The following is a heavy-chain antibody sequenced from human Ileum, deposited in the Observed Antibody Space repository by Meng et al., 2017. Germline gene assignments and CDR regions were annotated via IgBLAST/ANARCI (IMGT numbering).Heavy chain of an antibody. CDR3: AAGDGLVGAHPGGY. J-gene: IGHJ4*02. CDR1: GYTLTELS. V-gene: IGHV1-24*01. Sequence: ASVKVSCKVSGYTLTELSMHWVRQAPGKGLEWMGGFDPEDGVTIYAQTFQGRVTMTEDTSIDTAYMELSSLRSEDTAVYFCAAGDGLVGAHPGGYWGQGTLVTVSS. D-gene: IGHD1-26*01. CDR2: FDPEDGVT.